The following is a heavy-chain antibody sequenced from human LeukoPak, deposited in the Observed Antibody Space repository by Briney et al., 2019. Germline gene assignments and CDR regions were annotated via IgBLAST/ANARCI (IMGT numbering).Heavy chain of an antibody. D-gene: IGHD1-7*01. V-gene: IGHV4-59*01. Sequence: PSETLSLTCTVSGGSISSYYWSWIRQPPGKGLEWIGYIYYGGSTNYNPSLKSRVTISVDTAKNQFSLKLSSVTAADTAVYYCARGSWNYVWFDPWGQGTLVTVSS. CDR2: IYYGGST. CDR3: ARGSWNYVWFDP. CDR1: GGSISSYY. J-gene: IGHJ5*02.